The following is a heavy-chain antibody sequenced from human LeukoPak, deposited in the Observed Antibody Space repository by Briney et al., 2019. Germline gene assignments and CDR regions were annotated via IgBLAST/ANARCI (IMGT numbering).Heavy chain of an antibody. Sequence: PSETLSLTCTVSGGSISSYYWNWIRQPPGKGLEWIGSIYHSGSTYYNPSLKSRVTISVDTSKNQFSLKLSSVTAADTAVYYCARGGYYDTPDYWGQGTLVTVSS. J-gene: IGHJ4*02. CDR1: GGSISSYY. V-gene: IGHV4-59*08. CDR2: IYHSGST. D-gene: IGHD3-22*01. CDR3: ARGGYYDTPDY.